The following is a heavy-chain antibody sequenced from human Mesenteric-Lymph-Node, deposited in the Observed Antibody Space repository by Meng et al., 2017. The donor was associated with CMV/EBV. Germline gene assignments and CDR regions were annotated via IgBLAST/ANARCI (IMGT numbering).Heavy chain of an antibody. CDR1: GGSISSSNYY. V-gene: IGHV4-39*07. J-gene: IGHJ3*02. Sequence: GSLRLSCTVSGGSISSSNYYWGWIRQPPGKGLEWIGNIYYSGSTHYNPSLKSRLTISVDTSKNQFSLKLTSVTAADTAVYYCARRERGCAFDIWGQGTMVTVSS. CDR2: IYYSGST. CDR3: ARRERGCAFDI. D-gene: IGHD1-1*01.